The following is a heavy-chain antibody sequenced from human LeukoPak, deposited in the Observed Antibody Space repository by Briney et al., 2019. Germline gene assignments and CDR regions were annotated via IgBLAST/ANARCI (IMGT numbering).Heavy chain of an antibody. CDR2: INTNTGNP. D-gene: IGHD3-22*01. CDR3: APSLYDGGGYYFWYFDL. Sequence: ASVKVSCKASGYTFTSYAMNWVRQAPGQGLEWMGWINTNTGNPTYVQGFTGRFVFSLDTSVSTAYLQISSLKAEDTAVYYCAPSLYDGGGYYFWYFDLWGRGTLVTVSS. J-gene: IGHJ2*01. CDR1: GYTFTSYA. V-gene: IGHV7-4-1*02.